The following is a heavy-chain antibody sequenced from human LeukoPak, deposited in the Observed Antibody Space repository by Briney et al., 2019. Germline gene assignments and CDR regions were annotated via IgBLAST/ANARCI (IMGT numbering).Heavy chain of an antibody. CDR3: AKGWLDCTNGVCCFDP. D-gene: IGHD2-8*01. CDR1: GFTFSSYA. Sequence: GGSLRLSCAASGFTFSSYAMSWVRQAPGKGLEWVSAISGSGGSTYYADSVKGRFTISRDNSKSTLYLQMNSLRAEDTAVYYCAKGWLDCTNGVCCFDPWGQGTLVTVSS. J-gene: IGHJ5*02. V-gene: IGHV3-23*01. CDR2: ISGSGGST.